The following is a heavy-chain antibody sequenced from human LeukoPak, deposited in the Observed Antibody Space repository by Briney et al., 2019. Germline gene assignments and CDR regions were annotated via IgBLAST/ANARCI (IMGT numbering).Heavy chain of an antibody. D-gene: IGHD7-27*01. CDR1: GLTFSVYG. Sequence: GGSLRLSCAASGLTFSVYGMHWVRQAPGKGLEWVAVIGHDGSYTKYPDSVKGRFTISRDNSKNTLFLHMDSLRAEDTAMYYCARDLEMGNYFDYWGQGTPVTVSS. V-gene: IGHV3-33*01. CDR2: IGHDGSYT. J-gene: IGHJ4*02. CDR3: ARDLEMGNYFDY.